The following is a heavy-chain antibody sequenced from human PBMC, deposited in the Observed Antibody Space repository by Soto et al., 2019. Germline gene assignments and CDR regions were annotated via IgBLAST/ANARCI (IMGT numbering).Heavy chain of an antibody. CDR3: GRVVEGATRHTDSDS. D-gene: IGHD2-15*01. CDR2: VYYSGGS. V-gene: IGHV4-39*02. J-gene: IGHJ5*02. Sequence: SETLSLTCAVAGVSIHNSHSFWGWIRQPPGKGLEFIGSVYYSGGSHYNPSLEGRVTISVDTSNNQVSLRVNSVTAADTAVYYCGRVVEGATRHTDSDSWGQGMLVTV. CDR1: GVSIHNSHSF.